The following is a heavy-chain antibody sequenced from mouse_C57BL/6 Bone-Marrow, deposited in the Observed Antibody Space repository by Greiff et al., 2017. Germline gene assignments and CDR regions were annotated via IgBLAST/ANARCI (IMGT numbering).Heavy chain of an antibody. CDR3: ASPLGSTYFDY. D-gene: IGHD3-1*01. CDR2: IYPRSGNT. V-gene: IGHV1-81*01. J-gene: IGHJ2*01. Sequence: VQLQQSGAELARPGASVKLSCKASGYTFTSYGISWVKQSTGQGLEWIGEIYPRSGNTYYNEKFKGKATLTADKSSSTAYMELRSLTSEDSAVYFCASPLGSTYFDYWGQGTTLTVSS. CDR1: GYTFTSYG.